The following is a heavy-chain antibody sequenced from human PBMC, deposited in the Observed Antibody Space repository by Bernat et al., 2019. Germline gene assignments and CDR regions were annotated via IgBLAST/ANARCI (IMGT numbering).Heavy chain of an antibody. CDR2: IGASGSSK. Sequence: EVQLLESGGGLVQPGGSLRLSCAASGFTFSSYAMTWVRQAPGKGLEWVSGIGASGSSKYYADSVKGRFTISRDNSKNTLYLQMNSLRADDTSVYYCAKGLGGNRNYYYYMDVWGKGTTVTVSS. D-gene: IGHD1-14*01. J-gene: IGHJ6*03. V-gene: IGHV3-23*01. CDR3: AKGLGGNRNYYYYMDV. CDR1: GFTFSSYA.